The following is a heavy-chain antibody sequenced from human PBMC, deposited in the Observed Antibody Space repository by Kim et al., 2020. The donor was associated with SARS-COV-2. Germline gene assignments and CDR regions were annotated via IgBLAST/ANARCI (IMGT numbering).Heavy chain of an antibody. CDR1: GFTFSSYS. J-gene: IGHJ6*02. V-gene: IGHV3-21*01. CDR3: ARDLGSDNWGGYYCYGMDV. CDR2: ISSSSSYI. D-gene: IGHD7-27*01. Sequence: GGSLRLSCAASGFTFSSYSMNWVRQAPGKGLEWVSSISSSSSYIYYADSVKGRFTISRDNAKNSLYLQMNSLRAEDTAVYYCARDLGSDNWGGYYCYGMDVWVQGTTVTVSS.